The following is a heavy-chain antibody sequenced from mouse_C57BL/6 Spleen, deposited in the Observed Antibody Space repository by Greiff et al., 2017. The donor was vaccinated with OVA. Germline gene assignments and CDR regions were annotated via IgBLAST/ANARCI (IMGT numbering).Heavy chain of an antibody. D-gene: IGHD1-1*01. CDR1: GYTFTSYW. Sequence: QVQLQQPGAELVRPGTSVKLSCKASGYTFTSYWMHWVKQRPGQGLEWIGVIDPSDSYTNYNQKFKGKATLTVDTSSSTAYMQLSSLTSEDSAVYYCARFDTTVAHYFDYWGQGTTLTVSS. CDR3: ARFDTTVAHYFDY. CDR2: IDPSDSYT. V-gene: IGHV1-59*01. J-gene: IGHJ2*01.